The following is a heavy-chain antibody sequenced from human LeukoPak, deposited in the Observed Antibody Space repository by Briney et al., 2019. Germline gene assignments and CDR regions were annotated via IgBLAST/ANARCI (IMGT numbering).Heavy chain of an antibody. V-gene: IGHV4-34*01. CDR3: ARGGLRVVTADY. CDR1: GGSFSGYY. Sequence: SETLSLTCAVYGGSFSGYYWSWIRQPPGKGLEWIGEINHSGSTNYNPSLKSRVTISVDTSKNQFSLKQSSVTAADTAVYYCARGGLRVVTADYWGQGTLVTVSS. D-gene: IGHD2-21*02. J-gene: IGHJ4*02. CDR2: INHSGST.